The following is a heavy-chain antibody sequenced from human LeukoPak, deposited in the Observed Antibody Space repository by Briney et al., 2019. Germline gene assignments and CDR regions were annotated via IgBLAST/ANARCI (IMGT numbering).Heavy chain of an antibody. J-gene: IGHJ4*02. V-gene: IGHV3-30*02. CDR1: GFTFSDYY. D-gene: IGHD1-1*01. Sequence: GGSLRLSCATSGFTFSDYYMSWVRQAPGKGLEWVAFIRYDGANIYYADSVKGRFTISRDNSKDTLYLQMNALRAEDTAMFYCARDVRERHVVILTFLTWLDYWGQGTLVTVSS. CDR2: IRYDGANI. CDR3: ARDVRERHVVILTFLTWLDY.